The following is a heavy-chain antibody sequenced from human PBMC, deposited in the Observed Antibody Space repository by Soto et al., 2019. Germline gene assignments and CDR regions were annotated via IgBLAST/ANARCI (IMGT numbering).Heavy chain of an antibody. CDR1: GFSLSTSGMA. V-gene: IGHV2-5*02. J-gene: IGHJ4*02. D-gene: IGHD2-21*01. CDR2: IYWDDDK. CDR3: AHLISRGINHDFAH. Sequence: QITLKESGPTLVKPTQTLTLTCTFSGFSLSTSGMAVGWIRQPPGKALEWLAVIYWDDDKQYRPSLRSRLTITNDTSKSQVVLTMTNVDPQDTATDYWAHLISRGINHDFAHWGQGSLVTVSS.